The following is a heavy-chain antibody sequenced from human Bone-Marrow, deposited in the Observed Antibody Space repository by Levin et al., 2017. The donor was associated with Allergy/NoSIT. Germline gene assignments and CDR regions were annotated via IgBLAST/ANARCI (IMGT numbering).Heavy chain of an antibody. D-gene: IGHD5-24*01. V-gene: IGHV3-23*01. CDR2: VDGSGAYT. CDR3: AKDLSRDGYNFGVLCFDS. J-gene: IGHJ4*02. Sequence: SGGSLRLSCVVSGFTFTNYAMSWVRQAPGKGLEWVSAVDGSGAYTYYADSVAGRFTISRDNSKNTLYLQLNSLRAEDTAVYYCAKDLSRDGYNFGVLCFDSWGQGTLVTVSS. CDR1: GFTFTNYA.